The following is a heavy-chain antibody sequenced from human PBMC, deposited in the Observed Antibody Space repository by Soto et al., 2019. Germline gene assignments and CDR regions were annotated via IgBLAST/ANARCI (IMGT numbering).Heavy chain of an antibody. V-gene: IGHV4-59*08. J-gene: IGHJ6*03. D-gene: IGHD2-15*01. CDR2: IYYSGST. CDR3: ARHTSHAWTDLEVVAANYYYYYYMDV. CDR1: GGSISSYY. Sequence: QVQLQESGPGLVKPSETLSLTCTVSGGSISSYYWSWIRQPPGKGLEWIGYIYYSGSTNYNPSLKSRVTISVDTSKNQFSLKLSSVTAADTAVYYCARHTSHAWTDLEVVAANYYYYYYMDVWGKGTTVTVSS.